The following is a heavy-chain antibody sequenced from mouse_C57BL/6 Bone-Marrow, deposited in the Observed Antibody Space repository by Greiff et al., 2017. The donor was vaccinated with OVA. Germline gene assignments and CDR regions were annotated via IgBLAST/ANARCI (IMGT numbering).Heavy chain of an antibody. J-gene: IGHJ3*01. CDR3: ARGAY. Sequence: VQLQQPGAELVMPGASVKLSCKASGYTFTSYWMHWVKQRPGKGLEWIGQIYPGDGDTNYNGKFKGKATLTADKSSSTAYMHLSSLTSEDSAVYFCARGAYWGQGTLVTVSA. CDR2: IYPGDGDT. CDR1: GYTFTSYW. V-gene: IGHV1-80*01.